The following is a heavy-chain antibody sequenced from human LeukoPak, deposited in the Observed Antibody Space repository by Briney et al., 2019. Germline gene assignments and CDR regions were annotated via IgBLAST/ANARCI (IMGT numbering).Heavy chain of an antibody. CDR2: MNPTSGNT. V-gene: IGHV1-8*01. J-gene: IGHJ4*02. Sequence: PLASVKVSCKASGYTFASYDINWVRQTTGQGLEWIGWMNPTSGNTGYAQKFQGRVTMTRNTSITTAYMELGSLRSEDTALYYCVRCPHYSTSLDYWGQGTLVTVSS. CDR3: VRCPHYSTSLDY. CDR1: GYTFASYD. D-gene: IGHD2-8*01.